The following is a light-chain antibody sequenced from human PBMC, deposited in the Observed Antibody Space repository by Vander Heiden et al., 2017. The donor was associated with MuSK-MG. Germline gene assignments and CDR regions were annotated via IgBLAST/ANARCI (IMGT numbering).Light chain of an antibody. J-gene: IGKJ4*01. Sequence: DIQFTQSPSMLSASVGDRINITCRASQSIGTFLAWYQRKPGNAPRVLIYKASTLHSGVPSRFSGSGSGTEFALTIASLQPDDFATYYCQQYNSKSTFGGGTEVEIK. V-gene: IGKV1-5*03. CDR3: QQYNSKST. CDR2: KAS. CDR1: QSIGTF.